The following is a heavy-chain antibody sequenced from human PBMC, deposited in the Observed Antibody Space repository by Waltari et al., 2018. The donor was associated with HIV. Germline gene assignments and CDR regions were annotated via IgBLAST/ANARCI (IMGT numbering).Heavy chain of an antibody. CDR3: AREREWYFDL. V-gene: IGHV4-34*01. Sequence: QVQLQQWGAGLLKPSETLSLTCAVYGGSSSVYYWSWIRQPPGKGLEWIGEINHSGSTNYNPSLKSRVTISVDTSKNQFSLKRNSVTAADTAVYYCAREREWYFDLWGRGTLVTVSS. CDR1: GGSSSVYY. D-gene: IGHD1-26*01. J-gene: IGHJ2*01. CDR2: INHSGST.